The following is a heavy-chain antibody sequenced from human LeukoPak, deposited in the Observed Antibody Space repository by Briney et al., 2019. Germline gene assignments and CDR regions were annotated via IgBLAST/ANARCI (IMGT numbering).Heavy chain of an antibody. V-gene: IGHV4-30-2*01. Sequence: SQTLSLTCAVSGGSISSGGYSWSWIRQPPGKGLEWIGYIYHSGSTYYNPSLKSRVTISVDRSKNQFSLKLSSVTAADTAVYYCARGPHTIGFDPWGQGTLVTVSS. CDR3: ARGPHTIGFDP. D-gene: IGHD3-10*01. CDR1: GGSISSGGYS. CDR2: IYHSGST. J-gene: IGHJ5*02.